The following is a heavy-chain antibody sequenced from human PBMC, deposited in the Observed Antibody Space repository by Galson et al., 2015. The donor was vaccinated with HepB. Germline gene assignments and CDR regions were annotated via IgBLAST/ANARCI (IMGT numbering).Heavy chain of an antibody. D-gene: IGHD1-26*01. CDR1: GFTFTSSA. Sequence: SVKVSCKASGFTFTSSAMQWVRQARGQRLEWIGWIVVGSGNTNYAQKFQERVTITRDMSTSTAYMELSSLRSEDTAVYYCAAEKASLRKDYYYYGMDVWGQGTTVTVSS. J-gene: IGHJ6*02. CDR2: IVVGSGNT. CDR3: AAEKASLRKDYYYYGMDV. V-gene: IGHV1-58*02.